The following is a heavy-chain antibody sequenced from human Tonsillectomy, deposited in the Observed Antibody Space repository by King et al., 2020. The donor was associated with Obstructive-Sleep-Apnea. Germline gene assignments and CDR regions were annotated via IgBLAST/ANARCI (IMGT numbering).Heavy chain of an antibody. CDR2: IGGTTSYI. D-gene: IGHD4-17*01. J-gene: IGHJ4*02. Sequence: VKLVESGGGLVKPGGSLRLSCAASGFIFSTYNMHWVRQAPGKGLEWVSSIGGTTSYIYYADSVKGRFTISRDNAKNSLYLEMNKLRAEDTAIYYCTRPCVNVYGDFGNWGQGTLVTVSS. CDR3: TRPCVNVYGDFGN. V-gene: IGHV3-21*01. CDR1: GFIFSTYN.